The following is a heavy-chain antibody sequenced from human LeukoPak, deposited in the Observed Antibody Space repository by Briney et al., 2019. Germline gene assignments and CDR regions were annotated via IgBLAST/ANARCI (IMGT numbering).Heavy chain of an antibody. CDR3: ARDRRNSGYGDYVDYFDY. Sequence: PGGSLRLSCAASGFTFSSYGMHWVRQAPGKGLEWVAVISYDGSNKYYADSVKGRFTISRDNSKNTLYLQMNSLRAEDTAVYYCARDRRNSGYGDYVDYFDYWGQGTLVTVSS. D-gene: IGHD4-17*01. V-gene: IGHV3-30*03. J-gene: IGHJ4*02. CDR1: GFTFSSYG. CDR2: ISYDGSNK.